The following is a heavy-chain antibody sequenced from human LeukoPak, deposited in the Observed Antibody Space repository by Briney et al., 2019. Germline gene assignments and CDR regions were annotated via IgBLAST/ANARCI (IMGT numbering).Heavy chain of an antibody. J-gene: IGHJ4*02. V-gene: IGHV1-3*01. CDR3: ARGYSYGLFDY. CDR2: LNAGNGNT. CDR1: GYTFTSYA. D-gene: IGHD5-18*01. Sequence: GASVKVSCKASGYTFTSYAMHWVRQAPGQRLEWMGWLNAGNGNTKYSQKFQGRVTITRDTSASTAYMELSSLRSEDTAVYYCARGYSYGLFDYWGQGTLVTVSS.